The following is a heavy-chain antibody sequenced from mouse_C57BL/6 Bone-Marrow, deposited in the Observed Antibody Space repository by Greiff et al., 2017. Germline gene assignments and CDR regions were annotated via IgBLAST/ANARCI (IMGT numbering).Heavy chain of an antibody. V-gene: IGHV5-12*01. D-gene: IGHD2-4*01. Sequence: EVKLVESGGGLVQPGGSLKLSCAASGFTFSDYYMYWVRQTPETRLEWVAYISNGGGSTYYPDTVKGRFTISRDNAKNTLYLQMSRLKSEDTAMYYCARHDYVGAMDYWGQGTSVTVSS. CDR2: ISNGGGST. CDR3: ARHDYVGAMDY. CDR1: GFTFSDYY. J-gene: IGHJ4*01.